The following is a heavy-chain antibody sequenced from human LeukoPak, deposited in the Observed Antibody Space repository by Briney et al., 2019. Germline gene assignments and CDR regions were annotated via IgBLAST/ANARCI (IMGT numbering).Heavy chain of an antibody. CDR1: GFTFSYDW. D-gene: IGHD3-10*01. V-gene: IGHV3-7*05. Sequence: AGGSLRLSCAASGFTFSYDWMTWVSQAPGKGLEWVANIRGDGSETYYMDSVKGRFTISRDNAKNSLYLQMNSLRAEDTAVYFCAKLLGSFYWGQGTLVTVSS. CDR2: IRGDGSET. J-gene: IGHJ4*02. CDR3: AKLLGSFY.